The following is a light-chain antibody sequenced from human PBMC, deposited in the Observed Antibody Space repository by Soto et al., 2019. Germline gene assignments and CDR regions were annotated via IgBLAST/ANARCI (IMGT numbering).Light chain of an antibody. V-gene: IGKV1-39*01. CDR2: GAT. CDR3: QQSDSIPYT. J-gene: IGKJ2*01. Sequence: DIQMTQSPSSLSASVGDRVTITCRASQSISIFLNWYQQKPGKAPKVLIYGATDLQVGVPARFSGSASGTDFTLTISSLQPEDFATYYCQQSDSIPYTFGQGTKLEIK. CDR1: QSISIF.